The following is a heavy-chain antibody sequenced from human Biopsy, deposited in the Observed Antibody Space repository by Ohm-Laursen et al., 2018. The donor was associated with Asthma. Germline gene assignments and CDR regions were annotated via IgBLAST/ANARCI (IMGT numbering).Heavy chain of an antibody. V-gene: IGHV3-30*03. CDR1: GFTFSSYG. Sequence: SLRLSCVASGFTFSSYGMHWVRQAPGKGLEWVAVISYDGSNKYYADSVKGRFTISRDNSKNTLYLQMNSLRAEDTAVYYCARDLHPTNHLGELSEGFDYWGQGTLVTVSS. CDR2: ISYDGSNK. D-gene: IGHD3-16*02. CDR3: ARDLHPTNHLGELSEGFDY. J-gene: IGHJ4*02.